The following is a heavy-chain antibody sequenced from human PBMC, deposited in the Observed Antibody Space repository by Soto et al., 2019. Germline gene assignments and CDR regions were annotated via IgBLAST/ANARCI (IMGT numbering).Heavy chain of an antibody. D-gene: IGHD2-2*01. Sequence: SVKVSCKASGGTFSSYAISWVRQAPGQGLEWMGGIIPIFGTANYAQKFQGRVTITADESTSTAYMELSSLRSEDTAVYYCAREALNCSSTSCLPNWIDPWGQGTLVTVSS. V-gene: IGHV1-69*13. CDR1: GGTFSSYA. CDR2: IIPIFGTA. J-gene: IGHJ5*02. CDR3: AREALNCSSTSCLPNWIDP.